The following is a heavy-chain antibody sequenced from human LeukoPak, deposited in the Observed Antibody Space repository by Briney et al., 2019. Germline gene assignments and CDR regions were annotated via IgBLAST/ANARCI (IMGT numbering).Heavy chain of an antibody. CDR1: GGSISSGDYY. CDR3: AGSQYYYDSSGSSNWFDP. V-gene: IGHV4-30-4*01. Sequence: SETLSLTCTVSGGSISSGDYYWSWIRQPPGKGLEWIGYIYYSGSTYYNPSLKSRVTISVDTSKNQFSLKLSSVTAADTAVYYCAGSQYYYDSSGSSNWFDPWGQGTLVTASS. CDR2: IYYSGST. J-gene: IGHJ5*02. D-gene: IGHD3-22*01.